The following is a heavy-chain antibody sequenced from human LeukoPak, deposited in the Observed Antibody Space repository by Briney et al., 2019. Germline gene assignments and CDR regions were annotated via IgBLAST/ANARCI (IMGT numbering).Heavy chain of an antibody. CDR1: GYTFTSYD. CDR2: MNPNSGNT. D-gene: IGHD3-10*01. CDR3: ASLGELFQRGNYYYYMDV. J-gene: IGHJ6*03. Sequence: EASVKVSCKASGYTFTSYDINWVRQATGQGLEWMGWMNPNSGNTGYAQKFQGRVTITADESTSTAYMELSSLRSEDTAVYYCASLGELFQRGNYYYYMDVWGKGTTVTISS. V-gene: IGHV1-8*01.